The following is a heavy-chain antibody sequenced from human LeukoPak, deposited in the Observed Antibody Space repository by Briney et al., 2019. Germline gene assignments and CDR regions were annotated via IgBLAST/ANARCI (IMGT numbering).Heavy chain of an antibody. Sequence: PSETLSLTCTVSGGSISSGGYYWSWIRQPPGKGLEWIGYIYHSGSTYYNPSLKSRVTISLDRSKNQFSLRLSSVTAADTAVYYCYYVDVWGKGTTVTVSS. CDR2: IYHSGST. V-gene: IGHV4-30-2*01. J-gene: IGHJ6*03. CDR1: GGSISSGGYY. CDR3: YYVDV.